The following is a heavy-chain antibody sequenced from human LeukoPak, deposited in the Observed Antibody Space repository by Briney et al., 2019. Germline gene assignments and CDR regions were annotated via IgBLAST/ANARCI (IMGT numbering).Heavy chain of an antibody. D-gene: IGHD5-12*01. V-gene: IGHV4-39*01. Sequence: PSETLSLTCTVSGGSISSSSYYWGWIRQPPGKGLEWIGSFYYSGSTYYNSSLKSRVIISVDTSKNQFSLKLSSVTAADTAVYYCARVVMRSMWMDNWGQGTLVTVSS. CDR2: FYYSGST. J-gene: IGHJ4*02. CDR1: GGSISSSSYY. CDR3: ARVVMRSMWMDN.